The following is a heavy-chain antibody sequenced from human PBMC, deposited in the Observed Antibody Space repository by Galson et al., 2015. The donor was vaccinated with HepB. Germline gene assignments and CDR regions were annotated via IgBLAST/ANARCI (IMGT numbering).Heavy chain of an antibody. CDR3: ARDSRMVRGVISYYFDY. Sequence: SLRLSCAASGFTFSSYAMHWVRQAPGKGLEWVAVISYDGSNKYYADSVKGRFTISRDNSKNTLYLQMNSLRAEDTAVYYCARDSRMVRGVISYYFDYWGQGTLVTVSS. J-gene: IGHJ4*02. CDR2: ISYDGSNK. V-gene: IGHV3-30*04. D-gene: IGHD3-10*01. CDR1: GFTFSSYA.